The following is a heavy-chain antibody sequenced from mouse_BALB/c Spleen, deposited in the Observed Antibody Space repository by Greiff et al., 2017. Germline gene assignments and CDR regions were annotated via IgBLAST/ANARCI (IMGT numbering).Heavy chain of an antibody. CDR3: TREGWLLR. CDR1: GYTFTSYW. J-gene: IGHJ3*01. Sequence: LQQPGSELVRPGASVKLSCKASGYTFTSYWMHWVKQRPGQGLEWIGNIYPGSGSTNYDEKFKSKATLTVDTSSSTAYMQLSSLTSEDSAVYYCTREGWLLRWGQGTLVTVSA. D-gene: IGHD2-3*01. CDR2: IYPGSGST. V-gene: IGHV1S22*01.